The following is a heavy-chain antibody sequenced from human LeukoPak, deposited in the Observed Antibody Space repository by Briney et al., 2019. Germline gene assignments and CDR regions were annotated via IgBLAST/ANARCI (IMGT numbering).Heavy chain of an antibody. CDR1: GGSISSYY. CDR3: ARCLYSSGWYDAFDI. V-gene: IGHV4-59*01. CDR2: IYNSGST. J-gene: IGHJ3*02. D-gene: IGHD6-19*01. Sequence: SETLSLTCTVSGGSISSYYWSWIRQPPGKGLEWIGYIYNSGSTSYNPSLKSRVTISVDTSKNQFSLKLSSVTAADTAVYYCARCLYSSGWYDAFDIWGQGTMVTVSS.